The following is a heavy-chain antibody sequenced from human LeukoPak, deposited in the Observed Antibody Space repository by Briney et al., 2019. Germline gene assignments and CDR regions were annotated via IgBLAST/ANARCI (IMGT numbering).Heavy chain of an antibody. CDR3: SRGGGHNCFDP. CDR1: GGSFSGYY. Sequence: SVTLSLTCAVNGGSFSGYYWSWIRQPPGKGLEWIGELNHSGSTNYNPSLKSRVTISVDTSKNQFSLKLTSVTAADTAVYYCSRGGGHNCFDPRGQGTLVTVSS. J-gene: IGHJ5*02. V-gene: IGHV4-34*01. CDR2: LNHSGST.